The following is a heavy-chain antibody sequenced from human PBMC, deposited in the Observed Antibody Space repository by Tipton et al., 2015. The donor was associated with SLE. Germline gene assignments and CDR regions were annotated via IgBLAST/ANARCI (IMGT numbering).Heavy chain of an antibody. J-gene: IGHJ3*02. CDR2: IIPIFGTA. Sequence: VQLVQSGAEVKKPGSSVKVSCKASGGTFSSYAISWVRQAPGQGLEWMGGIIPIFGTANYAQKFQGRVTITADESTSTAYMELSSLRSEDTAVYYCARGGYCSSTSCYRGAFDIWSQGTMVTVSS. V-gene: IGHV1-69*01. D-gene: IGHD2-2*01. CDR3: ARGGYCSSTSCYRGAFDI. CDR1: GGTFSSYA.